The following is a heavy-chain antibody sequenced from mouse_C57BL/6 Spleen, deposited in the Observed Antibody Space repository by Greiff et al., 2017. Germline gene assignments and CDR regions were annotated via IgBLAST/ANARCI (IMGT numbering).Heavy chain of an antibody. V-gene: IGHV1-55*01. CDR3: ARRNWDRGYFDY. CDR1: GYTFTSYW. D-gene: IGHD4-1*01. J-gene: IGHJ2*01. CDR2: IYPGSGST. Sequence: QVQLQQPGAELVKPGASVKMSCKASGYTFTSYWITWVKQRPGQGLEWIGDIYPGSGSTNYNEKFKSKATLTVDTSSSTAYMQLSSLTSEDSAVYSCARRNWDRGYFDYWGQGTTLTVSS.